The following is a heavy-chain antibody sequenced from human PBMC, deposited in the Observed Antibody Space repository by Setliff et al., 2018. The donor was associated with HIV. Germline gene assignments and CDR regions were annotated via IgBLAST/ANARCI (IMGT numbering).Heavy chain of an antibody. CDR3: ARSTPPIGYISEH. CDR1: GGSISSGSYY. D-gene: IGHD5-12*01. CDR2: IYTNGYT. J-gene: IGHJ1*01. Sequence: LSLTCSVSGGSISSGSYYWTWIRQPAGKGPEWIGHIYTNGYTNYNPSLKSRVTISVDTSKNQFSLMLSSATAADTAVYYCARSTPPIGYISEHWGQGALVTVSS. V-gene: IGHV4-61*09.